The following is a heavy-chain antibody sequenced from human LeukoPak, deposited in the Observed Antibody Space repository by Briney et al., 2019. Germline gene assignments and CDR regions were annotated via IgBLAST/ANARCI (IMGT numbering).Heavy chain of an antibody. CDR3: AREVPPVLGSGILNWFDP. J-gene: IGHJ5*02. CDR1: GYTFTRYD. CDR2: MNPNSGNT. V-gene: IGHV1-8*01. D-gene: IGHD3-10*02. Sequence: GASVKVSCKASGYTFTRYDINWVRQATGQGLEWMGWMNPNSGNTGYAQKLQGRVTMTTDTSTSTAYMDLRSLRSDDTAVYYCAREVPPVLGSGILNWFDPWGQGTLVTVSS.